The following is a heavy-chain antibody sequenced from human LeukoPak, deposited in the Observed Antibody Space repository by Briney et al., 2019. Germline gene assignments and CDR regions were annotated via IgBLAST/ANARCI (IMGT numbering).Heavy chain of an antibody. V-gene: IGHV1-3*03. D-gene: IGHD1-1*01. CDR3: ARLNWNDGTYYFDY. CDR1: GYTFTGYY. Sequence: GASVKVSCKASGYTFTGYYMHWVRQAPGQGLEWMGWINAGNGNTKYSQEFQGRVTITRDTSASTAYMELSSLRSEDMAVYYCARLNWNDGTYYFDYWGQGTLVTLSS. CDR2: INAGNGNT. J-gene: IGHJ4*02.